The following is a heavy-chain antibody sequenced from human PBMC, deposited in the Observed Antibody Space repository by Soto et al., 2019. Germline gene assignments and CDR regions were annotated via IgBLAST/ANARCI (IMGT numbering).Heavy chain of an antibody. V-gene: IGHV5-51*01. Sequence: GESLKIAFKGSGYRFINYCIAWVRQMPGKGLEWMGIIYPGDSDTRYSPSFQGQVTISADKSISTAYLQWSGLKASETAMYYCGRGVSSGRPHYWGQRTRDTV. D-gene: IGHD6-19*01. J-gene: IGHJ4*02. CDR2: IYPGDSDT. CDR3: GRGVSSGRPHY. CDR1: GYRFINYC.